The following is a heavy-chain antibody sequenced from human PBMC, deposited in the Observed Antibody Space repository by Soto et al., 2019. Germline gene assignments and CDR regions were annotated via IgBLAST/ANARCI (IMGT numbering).Heavy chain of an antibody. V-gene: IGHV4-39*01. CDR2: IYYSGST. CDR1: GGSISSSSYY. Sequence: QLQLQESGPGLVKPSETLSLTCTVSGGSISSSSYYWGWIRQPPGKGLEGIGSIYYSGSTYYNPSLKSRVTYAVDTSTNEFSRKLSSVTAADTAVYYCARWSLYGPPPYCDYWGQGTLVTVSS. CDR3: ARWSLYGPPPYCDY. D-gene: IGHD2-2*02. J-gene: IGHJ4*02.